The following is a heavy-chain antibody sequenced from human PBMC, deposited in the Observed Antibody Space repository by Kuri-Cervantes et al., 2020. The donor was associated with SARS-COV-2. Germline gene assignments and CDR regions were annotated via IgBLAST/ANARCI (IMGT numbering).Heavy chain of an antibody. V-gene: IGHV5-51*01. Sequence: KVSCKGSGYTFPTYWISWVRQMPGKGLEWMGVIYPGDSDTRYSPSFQGQVTLSGDRSISTAYLQWSSLKALDTAIYYCARHFRHKDWLIPEVSTYFDSWGQGTLVTVSS. CDR1: GYTFPTYW. CDR2: IYPGDSDT. J-gene: IGHJ4*02. CDR3: ARHFRHKDWLIPEVSTYFDS. D-gene: IGHD3-22*01.